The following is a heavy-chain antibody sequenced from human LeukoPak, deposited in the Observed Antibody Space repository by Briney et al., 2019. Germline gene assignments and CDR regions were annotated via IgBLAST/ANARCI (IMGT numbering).Heavy chain of an antibody. V-gene: IGHV1-18*04. CDR2: ISAYNGNT. J-gene: IGHJ4*02. D-gene: IGHD3-9*01. CDR1: GYTFTSYG. Sequence: ASVKVSCKASGYTFTSYGISWVRQAPGQGLEWMGWISAYNGNTNYAQKLQGRVTMTTDTSTSTAYMELRSLRSDDTAVYYRARVDILTGYYPNPDYWGQGTLVTVSS. CDR3: ARVDILTGYYPNPDY.